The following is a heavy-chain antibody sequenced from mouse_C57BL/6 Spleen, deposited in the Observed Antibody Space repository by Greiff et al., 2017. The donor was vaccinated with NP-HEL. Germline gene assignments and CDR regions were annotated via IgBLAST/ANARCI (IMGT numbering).Heavy chain of an antibody. V-gene: IGHV10-1*01. CDR1: GFSFNTYA. CDR3: VGGDGGMDD. J-gene: IGHJ4*01. CDR2: IRSKSNNYAT. D-gene: IGHD3-3*01. Sequence: VKLVESGGGVVQPKGSLKLSCAASGFSFNTYAVNWVRPAPGKGLEWVARIRSKSNNYATYYADPVKDRFTISREDSESMLYLQMNILKTEDTAMYCGVGGDGGMDDWGQGTSVTVSS.